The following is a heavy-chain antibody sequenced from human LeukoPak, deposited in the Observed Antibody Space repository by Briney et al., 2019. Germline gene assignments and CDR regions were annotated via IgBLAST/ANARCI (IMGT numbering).Heavy chain of an antibody. CDR2: IYTSGST. V-gene: IGHV4-61*02. CDR3: ARGRNDYGDLRFLGYFDY. Sequence: SETLSLTCTVSGGSISSGSYYWSWIRRPAGKGLEWIGRIYTSGSTNYNPSLKSRVTISVDTSKNQFSLKLSSVTAADTAVYYCARGRNDYGDLRFLGYFDYWGQGTLVTVSS. CDR1: GGSISSGSYY. D-gene: IGHD4-17*01. J-gene: IGHJ4*02.